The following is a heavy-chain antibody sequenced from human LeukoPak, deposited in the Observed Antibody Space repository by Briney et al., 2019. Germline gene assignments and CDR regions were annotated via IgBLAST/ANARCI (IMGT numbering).Heavy chain of an antibody. CDR2: IYKIGTT. CDR3: IGVGWRPDY. CDR1: GDSVTGYF. J-gene: IGHJ4*02. D-gene: IGHD2-8*01. V-gene: IGHV4-59*02. Sequence: SETLSLTCTVFGDSVTGYFLNWVRQPPGKGLEWIGHIYKIGTTNYNPSLKSRLTISADTSKNQFSLQLRSVTAADTAVYCVIGVGWRPDYWGQGALVTVSS.